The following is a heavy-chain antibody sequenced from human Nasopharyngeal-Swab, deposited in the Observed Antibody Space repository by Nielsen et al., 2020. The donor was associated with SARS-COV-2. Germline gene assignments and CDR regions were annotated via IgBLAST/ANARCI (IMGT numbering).Heavy chain of an antibody. D-gene: IGHD1-26*01. V-gene: IGHV3-30-3*01. J-gene: IGHJ5*02. Sequence: GESLKISCAASGFTFSSYAMHWVRQAPGKGLEWVAVISFDGSTKYYADSVKGRFTISRDYSKNTLYLQMNSLRAEDTAVYYCAKVEKGSYYVLWFDPWGQGTLVTVSS. CDR3: AKVEKGSYYVLWFDP. CDR2: ISFDGSTK. CDR1: GFTFSSYA.